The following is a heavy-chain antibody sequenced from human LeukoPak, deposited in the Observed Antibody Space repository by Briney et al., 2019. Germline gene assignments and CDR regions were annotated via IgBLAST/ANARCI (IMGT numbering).Heavy chain of an antibody. CDR1: GFTFSSYA. V-gene: IGHV3-33*08. J-gene: IGHJ6*02. D-gene: IGHD2-15*01. Sequence: GGSLRLSCAASGFTFSSYAIHWVRQAPGKGLEWVAVILYDGSNKYYADSVRGRFTISRDNSKNTLYLQMNSLRADDTAIYYCVRDPSCSGGGCYYYYGMDVWGQGTTVTVSS. CDR2: ILYDGSNK. CDR3: VRDPSCSGGGCYYYYGMDV.